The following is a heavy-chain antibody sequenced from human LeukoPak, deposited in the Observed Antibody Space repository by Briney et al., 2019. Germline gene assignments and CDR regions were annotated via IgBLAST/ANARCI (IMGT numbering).Heavy chain of an antibody. CDR2: ISWNSGSI. V-gene: IGHV3-9*01. CDR3: AKEGSSSSWILSVYYFDY. Sequence: GRSLRLSCAASGFTFDDYAMHWVRQAPGKGLEGVSGISWNSGSIGYADSVKGRFTISRDNAKSSLYLQMNSLRAEDTALYYCAKEGSSSSWILSVYYFDYWGQRTLVTVSS. D-gene: IGHD6-6*01. CDR1: GFTFDDYA. J-gene: IGHJ4*02.